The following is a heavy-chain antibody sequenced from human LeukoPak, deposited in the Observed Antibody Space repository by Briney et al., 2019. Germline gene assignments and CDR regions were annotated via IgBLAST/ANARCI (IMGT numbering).Heavy chain of an antibody. CDR1: GGSISSYY. Sequence: SETLSLTCTVSGGSISSYYWSWIRQPPGKGPEWIGYIYYSGSTNYNPSLKSRVTIPVDTSKNQFSLKLSSVTAADTAVYYCARDQGYSSSLGYDAFDIWGQGTMVTVSS. J-gene: IGHJ3*02. CDR3: ARDQGYSSSLGYDAFDI. CDR2: IYYSGST. V-gene: IGHV4-59*01. D-gene: IGHD6-13*01.